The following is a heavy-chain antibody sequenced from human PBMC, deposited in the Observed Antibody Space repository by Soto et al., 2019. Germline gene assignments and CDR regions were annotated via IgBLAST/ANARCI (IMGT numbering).Heavy chain of an antibody. CDR1: GGIGSNYA. V-gene: IGHV1-69*06. J-gene: IGHJ5*02. CDR2: IVPKFGTS. CDR3: AREMASGYSRTWFDP. D-gene: IGHD2-15*01. Sequence: QEHLVQSGAEVKKPGSSVKVSCRASGGIGSNYAISWVRQAPRQGLEWMGGIVPKFGTSNYAQRFKGRVTISVDKSTNSVYMELSSLRSQDTAIYYCAREMASGYSRTWFDP.